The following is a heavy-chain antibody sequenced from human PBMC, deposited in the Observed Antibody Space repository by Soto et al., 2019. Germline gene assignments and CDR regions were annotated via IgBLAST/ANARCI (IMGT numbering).Heavy chain of an antibody. CDR2: IIPFANIT. CDR1: GGSFSTYN. V-gene: IGHV1-69*02. J-gene: IGHJ4*02. Sequence: QVQLVQSGAEVKKPGSSVKVSCKTSGGSFSTYNYNWVRQAPGQGLEWMGRIIPFANITNYGQAFQDRVAISAEESASSVYMEQRSLPSEDTALYYCARDTAVTDEGVRRAYWGQGSPVTVSS. D-gene: IGHD1-20*01. CDR3: ARDTAVTDEGVRRAY.